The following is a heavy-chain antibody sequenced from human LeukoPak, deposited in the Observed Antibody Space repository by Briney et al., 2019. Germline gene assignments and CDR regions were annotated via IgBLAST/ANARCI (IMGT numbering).Heavy chain of an antibody. Sequence: SETLSLTCTVSGGSISANYWIWMRQPAGKGLEYIGRIYSSGSTNYNPSLKSRVTMSVDTSKNQFSLKLSSVTAADTAVYYCARGLNTRGWFDPWGQGTLVTVSS. CDR3: ARGLNTRGWFDP. J-gene: IGHJ5*02. CDR1: GGSISANY. CDR2: IYSSGST. V-gene: IGHV4-4*07. D-gene: IGHD2-2*02.